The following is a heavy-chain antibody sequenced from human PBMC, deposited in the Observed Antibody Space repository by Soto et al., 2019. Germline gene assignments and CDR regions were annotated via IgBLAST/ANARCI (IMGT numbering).Heavy chain of an antibody. CDR1: GFTFSSYG. J-gene: IGHJ4*02. CDR3: AKDREYYYGSGSYDY. V-gene: IGHV3-30*18. Sequence: QVQLVESGGGVVQPGRSLRLSCAASGFTFSSYGMHWVRQAPGKGLEWVAVISYDGSNKYYADSVKGRFTISRDNSKNTLYLQMNSLRAEDTAVYYCAKDREYYYGSGSYDYWGQGTLVTVSS. D-gene: IGHD3-10*01. CDR2: ISYDGSNK.